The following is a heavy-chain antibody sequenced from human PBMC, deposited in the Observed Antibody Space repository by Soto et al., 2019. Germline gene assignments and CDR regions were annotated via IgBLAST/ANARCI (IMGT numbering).Heavy chain of an antibody. CDR1: GVSFGTYA. CDR2: LSGDGLST. Sequence: GSLRLSCAASGVSFGTYAMSWVRQAPGKGLEWVSTLSGDGLSTYYAASVKGRFTVSRDKSKNTLYLQMNSLRAEDAALYYCARLIGWFDPWGQGTLVTVSS. V-gene: IGHV3-23*01. D-gene: IGHD2-8*01. CDR3: ARLIGWFDP. J-gene: IGHJ5*02.